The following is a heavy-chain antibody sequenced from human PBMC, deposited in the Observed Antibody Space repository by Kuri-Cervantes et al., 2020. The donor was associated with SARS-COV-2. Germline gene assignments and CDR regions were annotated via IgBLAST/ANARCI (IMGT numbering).Heavy chain of an antibody. Sequence: GGSLRLSCAASGFTFSSYWMHWVRQAPGKGLEWVAVISYDGSNKYYADSVKGRFTISRDNSKNTLYLQMNSLRAEDTAVYYCASDSSGWYRDAFDIWGQGTMVTVSS. CDR1: GFTFSSYW. D-gene: IGHD6-19*01. CDR2: ISYDGSNK. V-gene: IGHV3-30-3*01. CDR3: ASDSSGWYRDAFDI. J-gene: IGHJ3*02.